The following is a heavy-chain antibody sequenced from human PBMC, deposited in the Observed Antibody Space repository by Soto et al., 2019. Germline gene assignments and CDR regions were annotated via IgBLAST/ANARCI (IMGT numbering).Heavy chain of an antibody. D-gene: IGHD4-17*01. CDR3: ASGRGPTTVVTRTFDY. V-gene: IGHV1-8*01. J-gene: IGHJ4*02. CDR1: GYTFTSYD. CDR2: MNPNSGNT. Sequence: QVQLVQSGAEVKKPGASVKVSCKASGYTFTSYDINWVRQATGQGLEWMGWMNPNSGNTGYAQKFQGRVTMTRDTSRSPAHMALSSLRSEDTAIYYCASGRGPTTVVTRTFDYWGQGTLVTVSS.